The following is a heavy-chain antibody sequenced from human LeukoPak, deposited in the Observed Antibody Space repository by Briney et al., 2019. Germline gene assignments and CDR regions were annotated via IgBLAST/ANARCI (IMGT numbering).Heavy chain of an antibody. V-gene: IGHV3-30-3*01. CDR1: GFTFSSYA. CDR2: ISYDGSNK. Sequence: GGSLRLSCAASGFTFSSYAMHWVRQAPGKGLEWVAVISYDGSNKYYADSVKGRFTISRDDSKNTLYLQMNSLRAEDTAVHYCARDLGRNYYDSSGPRGPFDYWGQGTLVTVSS. J-gene: IGHJ4*02. D-gene: IGHD3-22*01. CDR3: ARDLGRNYYDSSGPRGPFDY.